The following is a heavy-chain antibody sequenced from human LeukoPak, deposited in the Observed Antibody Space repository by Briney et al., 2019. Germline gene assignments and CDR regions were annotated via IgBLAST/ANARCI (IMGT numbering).Heavy chain of an antibody. V-gene: IGHV3-30*02. CDR3: AKDHLHWFDP. Sequence: PGGSLRLSCAASGFTFSRNDMHWVRQAPGKGLEWVAFIRFDGNNKYYADSVKGRFIISRDNSNNTLYLEMNTLRGEDTAVCYCAKDHLHWFDPWGQGTLVTVSS. J-gene: IGHJ5*02. CDR1: GFTFSRND. CDR2: IRFDGNNK.